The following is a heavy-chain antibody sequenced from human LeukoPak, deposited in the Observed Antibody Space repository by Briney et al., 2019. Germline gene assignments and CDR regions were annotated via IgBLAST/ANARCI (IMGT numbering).Heavy chain of an antibody. D-gene: IGHD6-19*01. V-gene: IGHV3-7*01. CDR2: IKEDGSIQ. Sequence: GGSLRLSCVASGLAFSSYWMTWVRQAPGKGLEWLANIKEDGSIQYYLDSVRGRFTISRDNAKTSVYLQLNSLRADDTAVYYCARDVWTGVAVSDYWGQGTLVTVSS. CDR1: GLAFSSYW. J-gene: IGHJ4*02. CDR3: ARDVWTGVAVSDY.